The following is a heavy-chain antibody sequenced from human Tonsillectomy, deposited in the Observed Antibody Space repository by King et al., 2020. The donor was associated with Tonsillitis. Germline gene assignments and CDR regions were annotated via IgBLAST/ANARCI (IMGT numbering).Heavy chain of an antibody. CDR2: ISWDGVII. CDR1: GFTFDDYT. J-gene: IGHJ6*02. D-gene: IGHD3-10*01. Sequence: VQLVESGGVVVQPGGSLRLSCAASGFTFDDYTMHWVRQAPGKGLEWVSLISWDGVIIYYADSVKGRFTISRDNSRNSLFLQMNSLRTEDAALYYCAKDLGYYYGMDVWGQGTTVTVSS. CDR3: AKDLGYYYGMDV. V-gene: IGHV3-43*01.